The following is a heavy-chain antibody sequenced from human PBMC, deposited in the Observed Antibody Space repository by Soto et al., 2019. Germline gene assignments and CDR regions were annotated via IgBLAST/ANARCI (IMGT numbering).Heavy chain of an antibody. CDR1: GGSISSGDYY. CDR2: IYYSGST. V-gene: IGHV4-30-4*01. Sequence: QVQLQESGPGLVKPSQTLSLTCTVSGGSISSGDYYWSWIRQPPGKGLEWIGYIYYSGSTYYNPSLKGRVTISVDTSKNQFSLKLSSVTAADTAVYYCARVPYYDSSCPYGSLRAFDIWGQGTMVTVSS. J-gene: IGHJ3*02. CDR3: ARVPYYDSSCPYGSLRAFDI. D-gene: IGHD3-22*01.